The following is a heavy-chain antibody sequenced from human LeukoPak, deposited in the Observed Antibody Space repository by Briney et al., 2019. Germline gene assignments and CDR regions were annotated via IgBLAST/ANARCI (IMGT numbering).Heavy chain of an antibody. J-gene: IGHJ4*02. CDR3: ARERTLTSCYDY. V-gene: IGHV1-2*02. CDR2: INPNSGGT. Sequence: ASVKVSCKASGGTFTGYYMHWVRQAPGQGLEWMGWINPNSGGTNYAQKFQGRVTMTRDTSISTAYMELSRLRSDDTAVYYCARERTLTSCYDYWGQGTLVTVSS. CDR1: GGTFTGYY. D-gene: IGHD2-15*01.